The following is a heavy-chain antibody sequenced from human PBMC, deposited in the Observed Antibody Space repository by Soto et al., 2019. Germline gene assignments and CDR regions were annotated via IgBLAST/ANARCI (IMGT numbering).Heavy chain of an antibody. CDR3: ARGPHHYCSGGSCYSDDEYFQH. V-gene: IGHV1-3*01. D-gene: IGHD2-15*01. Sequence: WASVKVSCKASGYTFTSYAMHWVRQAPGQRLEWMGWINAGNGDTKYSQKFQGRVTISRDTSASTAYMELRSLRSDDTAVYYCARGPHHYCSGGSCYSDDEYFQHWGQGTLVTVSS. J-gene: IGHJ1*01. CDR2: INAGNGDT. CDR1: GYTFTSYA.